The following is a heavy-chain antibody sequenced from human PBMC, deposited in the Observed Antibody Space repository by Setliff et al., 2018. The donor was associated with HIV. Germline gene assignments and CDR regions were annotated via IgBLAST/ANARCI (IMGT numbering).Heavy chain of an antibody. CDR3: ARDRSNWNYGKNYMDV. J-gene: IGHJ6*03. Sequence: PSETLSLTCTVSGDSISSGSYYWSWIRQPAGEGLEWIGQIHTSGSTNYNPSLKSRVTISIDTSNNQFSLQLSSVTAADTAVYYCARDRSNWNYGKNYMDVWGKGTTVTVSS. CDR1: GDSISSGSYY. V-gene: IGHV4-61*09. D-gene: IGHD1-7*01. CDR2: IHTSGST.